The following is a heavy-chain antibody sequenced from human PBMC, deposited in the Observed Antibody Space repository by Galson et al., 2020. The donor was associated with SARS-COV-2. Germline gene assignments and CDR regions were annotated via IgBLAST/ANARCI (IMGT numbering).Heavy chain of an antibody. V-gene: IGHV5-10-1*01. CDR1: GYSFTSYW. Sequence: HGESLKISCKGSGYSFTSYWISWVLQMPGKGLEWMGRIDPSDSYTNYSPSFQGHVTISADKSISTAYLQWSSLKASDTAMYYCARQHIVVDWFDPWGQGTLVTVSS. D-gene: IGHD2-21*01. CDR2: IDPSDSYT. J-gene: IGHJ5*02. CDR3: ARQHIVVDWFDP.